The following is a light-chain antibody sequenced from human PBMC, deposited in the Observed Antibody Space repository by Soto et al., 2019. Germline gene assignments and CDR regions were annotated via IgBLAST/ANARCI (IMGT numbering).Light chain of an antibody. V-gene: IGLV2-8*01. CDR2: QVT. CDR1: INDVGGYNY. CDR3: MSYAGGNRFV. Sequence: QSVLTQPPSASGSPGQSVTISCAGTINDVGGYNYVSWYQQHPGKVPQLMIYQVTKRPSGVPDRFSASKSDTTASLTISGLRAEDEGDYYCMSYAGGNRFVFGTGTKVTVL. J-gene: IGLJ1*01.